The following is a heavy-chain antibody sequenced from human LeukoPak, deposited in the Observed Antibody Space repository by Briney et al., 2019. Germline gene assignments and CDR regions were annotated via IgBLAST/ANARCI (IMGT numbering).Heavy chain of an antibody. CDR2: INWNGGST. CDR1: GFTFDDYG. V-gene: IGHV3-20*04. Sequence: GGSLRLSCAASGFTFDDYGMSWVRQAPGKGLEWVSGINWNGGSTGYADSVKGRFTISRDNAKNSLYLQMNSLRAEDTALYYCARGRDVYYYGSGSYGVGAFDIWGQETMVTVSS. D-gene: IGHD3-10*01. J-gene: IGHJ3*02. CDR3: ARGRDVYYYGSGSYGVGAFDI.